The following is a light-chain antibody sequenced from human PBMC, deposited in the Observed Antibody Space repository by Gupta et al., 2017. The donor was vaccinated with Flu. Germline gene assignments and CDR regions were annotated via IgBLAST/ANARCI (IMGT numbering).Light chain of an antibody. V-gene: IGKV1-5*03. J-gene: IGKJ1*01. Sequence: DIQLTQSPSTLSASVGDRVTITCRASQTISTWLAWYQHKPGKAPNLLISKATTLESGVSSRFSGSGSGTEFTLTISSLQPDDFATYYCQQYHARGTFGQGTKVEIK. CDR2: KAT. CDR3: QQYHARGT. CDR1: QTISTW.